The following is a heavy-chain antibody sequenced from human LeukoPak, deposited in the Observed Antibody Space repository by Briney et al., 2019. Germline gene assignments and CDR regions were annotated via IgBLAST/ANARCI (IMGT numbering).Heavy chain of an antibody. D-gene: IGHD3-10*01. CDR2: IYHSVTT. V-gene: IGHV4-38-2*02. J-gene: IGHJ4*02. CDR3: ARHYRYYYGSGSTHLDY. Sequence: SETLSLTCTVSGYSISSGYFWGWMRQPPGKGLEWIGSIYHSVTTHYNPSLKSRVTISLDTSKNQFSLKLSSVTAADTAVYYCARHYRYYYGSGSTHLDYWGQGTLVTVSS. CDR1: GYSISSGYF.